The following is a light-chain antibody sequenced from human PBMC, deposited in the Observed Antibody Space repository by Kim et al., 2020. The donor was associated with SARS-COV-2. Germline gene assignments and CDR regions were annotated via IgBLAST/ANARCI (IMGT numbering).Light chain of an antibody. Sequence: TNPCTATSSDVGGYNYVSWYQQHPGKAPKLMIYDVSNRPSGVSNRFSGSKSGNTASLTISGLQAEDEADYYCSSYTSSSTYVFGTGTKVTVL. CDR2: DVS. V-gene: IGLV2-14*03. CDR3: SSYTSSSTYV. CDR1: SSDVGGYNY. J-gene: IGLJ1*01.